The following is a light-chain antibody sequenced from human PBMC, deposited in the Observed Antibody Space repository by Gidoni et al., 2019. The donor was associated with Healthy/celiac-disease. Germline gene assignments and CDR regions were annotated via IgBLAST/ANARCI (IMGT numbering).Light chain of an antibody. J-gene: IGLJ1*01. CDR1: SSNIGSNT. CDR2: SNN. Sequence: QSVLPQPPSASGTPEQRVTISCSGISSNIGSNTVNWYQQLPGTAPKLLIYSNNQRPSGVPDRFSGSKSGTSASLAISGLQSEDEADYYWAAWDDSLNGYVFGTGTKVTVL. V-gene: IGLV1-44*01. CDR3: AAWDDSLNGYV.